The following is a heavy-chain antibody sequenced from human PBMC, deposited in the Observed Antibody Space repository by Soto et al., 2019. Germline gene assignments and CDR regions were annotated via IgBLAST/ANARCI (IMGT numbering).Heavy chain of an antibody. J-gene: IGHJ6*03. CDR2: IYYSGST. CDR1: GGSISSSSYY. D-gene: IGHD2-15*01. V-gene: IGHV4-39*01. Sequence: QLLESGPGLVKPSETLSLTCTVSGGSISSSSYYWGWIRQPPGKGLEWIGSIYYSGSTYYNPSLKSRVTISVDTSKNQFSLKLSSVTAADTAVYYCASSGYCSGGSCFTYYYYYYMDVWGKGTTVTVSS. CDR3: ASSGYCSGGSCFTYYYYYYMDV.